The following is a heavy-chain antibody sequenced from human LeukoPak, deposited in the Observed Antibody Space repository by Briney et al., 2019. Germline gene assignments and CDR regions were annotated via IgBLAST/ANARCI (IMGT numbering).Heavy chain of an antibody. CDR1: GFTFTTFW. D-gene: IGHD3-16*01. Sequence: GGSLRLSCAASGFTFTTFWMTWVRQAPGKGLEWVANISPDGSDKYYVDSVKGRFTISRDNAKDSLFLQMNSLRADDTAMYFCTRVGVGGYWGQGTLVTVSS. V-gene: IGHV3-7*01. CDR2: ISPDGSDK. CDR3: TRVGVGGY. J-gene: IGHJ4*02.